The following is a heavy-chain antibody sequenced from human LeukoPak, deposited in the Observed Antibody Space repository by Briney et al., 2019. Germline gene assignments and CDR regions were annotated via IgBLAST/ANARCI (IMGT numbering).Heavy chain of an antibody. D-gene: IGHD3-10*01. CDR2: ISHSGST. J-gene: IGHJ5*02. CDR1: GGSFSGYY. Sequence: SETLSLTCAVYGGSFSGYYWSWIRQPPGKGLEWIGEISHSGSTNYNPSLKSRVTISVDTSKNQFSLKLSSVTAADTAVYYCARGLFQGITMVRGVIRWFDLWGQGTLVTVSS. CDR3: ARGLFQGITMVRGVIRWFDL. V-gene: IGHV4-34*01.